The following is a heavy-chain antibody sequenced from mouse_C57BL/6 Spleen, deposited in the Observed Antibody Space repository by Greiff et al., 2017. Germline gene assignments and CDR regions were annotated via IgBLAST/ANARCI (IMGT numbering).Heavy chain of an antibody. CDR1: GFTFSSYT. CDR3: SRHLTAQAPFAY. J-gene: IGHJ3*01. Sequence: EVKLVESGGGLVKPGGSLKLSCAASGFTFSSYTMSWVRQTPEKRLEWVATISGGGGNTNYPDSGKGRFTISRDKSKNTLYLQMISLRSEDTALYYCSRHLTAQAPFAYWGQGTLVTVSA. CDR2: ISGGGGNT. V-gene: IGHV5-9*01. D-gene: IGHD3-2*02.